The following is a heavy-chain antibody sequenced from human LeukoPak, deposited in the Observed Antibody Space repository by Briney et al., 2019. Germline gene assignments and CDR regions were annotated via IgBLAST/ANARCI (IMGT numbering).Heavy chain of an antibody. CDR3: ASFGNLGLLGAFDI. J-gene: IGHJ3*02. CDR1: GYTFTGYY. D-gene: IGHD3-22*01. V-gene: IGHV1-2*02. CDR2: INPNSGGT. Sequence: ASVKVSCKASGYTFTGYYMHWVRQAPGQGLEWMGWINPNSGGTNYAQKFQGRVTMTRDTSISTAYMELSSLRSEDTAVYYCASFGNLGLLGAFDIWGQGTMVTVSS.